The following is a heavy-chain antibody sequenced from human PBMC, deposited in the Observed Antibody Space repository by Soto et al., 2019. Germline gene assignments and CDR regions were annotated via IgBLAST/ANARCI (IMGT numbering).Heavy chain of an antibody. V-gene: IGHV1-18*01. CDR3: ARSGSGWSQDY. Sequence: QVQLVQSGADVKKPGASVKVSCKTSGYTFLDYGLAWVRQAPGRGLEWMGWTNPNNDDSIYAQDLQGRVTMTTDKSTRTTYMELRSLRSDDTAVYYCARSGSGWSQDYWGQGTLVSVSS. D-gene: IGHD6-19*01. J-gene: IGHJ4*02. CDR2: TNPNNDDS. CDR1: GYTFLDYG.